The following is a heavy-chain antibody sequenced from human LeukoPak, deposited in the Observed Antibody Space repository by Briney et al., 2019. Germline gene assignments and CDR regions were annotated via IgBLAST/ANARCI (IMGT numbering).Heavy chain of an antibody. V-gene: IGHV4-39*07. Sequence: SETLSLTCTVSGGSISSSSYYWGWIRQPPGKGLEWIGSIYYSGSTYYNPSLKSRVTISVDKSKNQFSLKLSSVTAADTAVYYCARAIAAAGAPFDYWGQGTLVTVSS. CDR3: ARAIAAAGAPFDY. J-gene: IGHJ4*02. D-gene: IGHD6-13*01. CDR1: GGSISSSSYY. CDR2: IYYSGST.